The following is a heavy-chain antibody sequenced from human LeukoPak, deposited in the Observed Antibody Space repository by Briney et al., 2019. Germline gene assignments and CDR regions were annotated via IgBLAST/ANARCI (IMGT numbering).Heavy chain of an antibody. CDR3: TTDNVRGV. V-gene: IGHV3-15*01. J-gene: IGHJ4*02. CDR1: GFTVNTAW. CDR2: VTDGGTT. D-gene: IGHD3-10*01. Sequence: GGSLRLSCAASGFTVNTAWMSWVRQAPGKGLGWVGRVTDGGTTEYAAPVKGRFTISRDDSKNTLYLQMSGLKSEDTGVYYCTTDNVRGVWGQGILVTVSS.